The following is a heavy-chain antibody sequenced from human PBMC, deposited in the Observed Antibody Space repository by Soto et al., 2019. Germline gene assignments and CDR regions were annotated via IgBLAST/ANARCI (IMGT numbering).Heavy chain of an antibody. D-gene: IGHD3-16*01. CDR2: IFWDGDK. CDR1: GFSLRTTGVG. CDR3: EHTWGFPFDY. V-gene: IGHV2-5*02. Sequence: KESGPTLVKPTQTLTLTCTYSGFSLRTTGVGVGWIRQPPGKALEWLGIIFWDGDKRYSPSLKSRLTLTHDISKSQVVLTVTNMDQVDTATYYCEHTWGFPFDYWGQGALVIVSS. J-gene: IGHJ4*02.